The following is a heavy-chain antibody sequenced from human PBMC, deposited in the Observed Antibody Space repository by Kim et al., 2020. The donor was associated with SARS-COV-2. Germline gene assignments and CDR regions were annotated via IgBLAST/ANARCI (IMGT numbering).Heavy chain of an antibody. J-gene: IGHJ4*02. CDR3: GKDRSVFLGGDDFDF. Sequence: GGSLRLSCAASGFTFSSYSMSWVRQAPGKGLEWVSGFNDNSGATYYAGSGKGRFRIYRENSKNTLYLKMNSLRAEDTALYYCGKDRSVFLGGDDFDFWGEGTLVAVSS. V-gene: IGHV3-23*01. CDR1: GFTFSSYS. D-gene: IGHD2-21*02. CDR2: FNDNSGAT.